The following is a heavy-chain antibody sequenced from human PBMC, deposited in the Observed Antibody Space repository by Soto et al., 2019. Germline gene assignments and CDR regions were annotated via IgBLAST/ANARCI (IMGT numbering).Heavy chain of an antibody. CDR3: AREIRVKGGTLSRGIEY. CDR1: IFIFSDYL. Sequence: PGGSLRLSCAASIFIFSDYLMHLVRQAPGKGLEWVSVIWYDGSKDYYADSVKGRFTISRDNSKKSMYLQMNSLRAEDTAVYYCAREIRVKGGTLSRGIEYWGQGTWVTVSS. D-gene: IGHD2-15*01. J-gene: IGHJ4*02. V-gene: IGHV3-33*01. CDR2: IWYDGSKD.